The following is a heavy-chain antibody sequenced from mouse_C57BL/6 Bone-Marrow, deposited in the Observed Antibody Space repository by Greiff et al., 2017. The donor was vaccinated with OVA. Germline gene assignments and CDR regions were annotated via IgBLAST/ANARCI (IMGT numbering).Heavy chain of an antibody. J-gene: IGHJ4*01. CDR2: IYPGDGDT. Sequence: VQLQESGPELVKPGASVKISCKASGYAFSSSWMNWVKQRPGKGLEWIGRIYPGDGDTNYNGKFKGKATLTADKSSSTAYMQLSSLTSEDSAVYFCAREVDYYGSSFYAMDYWGQGTSVTVSS. CDR1: GYAFSSSW. CDR3: AREVDYYGSSFYAMDY. D-gene: IGHD1-1*01. V-gene: IGHV1-82*01.